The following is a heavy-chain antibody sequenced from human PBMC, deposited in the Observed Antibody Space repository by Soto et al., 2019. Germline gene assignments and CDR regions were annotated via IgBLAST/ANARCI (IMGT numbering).Heavy chain of an antibody. CDR3: ARSLGSSSWYDY. V-gene: IGHV1-18*01. CDR2: ISAYNGNI. D-gene: IGHD6-13*01. CDR1: GYTVSSYG. J-gene: IGHJ4*02. Sequence: QVQLVQSGAEVKKPGASVKVSCKASGYTVSSYGISWVRQAPGQGLQWVGWISAYNGNINYAQKLQGRVTMTRDTSTTTAYMGLRRMRSDDTAVYYCARSLGSSSWYDYWGPGTLVTVSS.